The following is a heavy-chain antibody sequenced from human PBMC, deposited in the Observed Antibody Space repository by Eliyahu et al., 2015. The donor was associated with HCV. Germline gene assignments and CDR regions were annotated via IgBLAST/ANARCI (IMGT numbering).Heavy chain of an antibody. CDR3: ARDRPSWESYWYFDL. J-gene: IGHJ2*01. CDR1: GVXFSSNW. Sequence: EVQLVESGGGLVQPGGSLRLSCAASGVXFSSNWMXWVRXIPGEGLEGGSRSNSDGSDTSYADSVRGRFTTSRDNAKNTVYLYMNSLRVDDTAVYYCARDRPSWESYWYFDLWGRGTLVTVSS. CDR2: SNSDGSDT. V-gene: IGHV3-74*01. D-gene: IGHD1-26*01.